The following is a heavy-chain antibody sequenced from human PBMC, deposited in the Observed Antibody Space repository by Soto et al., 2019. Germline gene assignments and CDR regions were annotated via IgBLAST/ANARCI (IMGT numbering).Heavy chain of an antibody. D-gene: IGHD1-1*01. V-gene: IGHV3-48*02. CDR3: ARDLNWSFDY. CDR2: FRGSSSTT. J-gene: IGHJ4*02. Sequence: EVQLVESGGGLVQPGGSLRLSCAASGFTFSGFSVNWVRQAPGKGLEWISYFRGSSSTTYYADSVRGRFTISSDNAKNSLYLQMNSVRDEDTAVYYCARDLNWSFDYWGQGTLVTVSS. CDR1: GFTFSGFS.